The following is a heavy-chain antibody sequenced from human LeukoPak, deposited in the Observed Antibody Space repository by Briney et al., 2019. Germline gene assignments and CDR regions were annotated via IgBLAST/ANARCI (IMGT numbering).Heavy chain of an antibody. J-gene: IGHJ4*02. V-gene: IGHV4-4*07. CDR3: GREEEGYDSSCYYSVLDY. CDR1: GGFISGYY. D-gene: IGHD3-22*01. Sequence: SETLSLTRTVSGGFISGYYWSWLRQPAGKGLEWIGRIYTSGSANYNPSLKSRVTISVNTSKNQFSLKLRSVTAADTAGFYFGREEEGYDSSCYYSVLDYWGQGTVVSVSS. CDR2: IYTSGSA.